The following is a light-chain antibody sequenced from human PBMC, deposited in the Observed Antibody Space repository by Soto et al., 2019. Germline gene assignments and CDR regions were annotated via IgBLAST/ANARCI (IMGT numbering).Light chain of an antibody. CDR3: QHYDS. CDR2: DAS. CDR1: QSVTSSH. V-gene: IGKV3-20*01. J-gene: IGKJ2*01. Sequence: EIVLTQSPGTLSLSPGERATLSCRASQSVTSSHLGWYQQKPGQAPRLLIYDASSRATGIPDRFSGSGYGTDFTLTISRLEPEDFAVYYCQHYDSFGQGTKLEIK.